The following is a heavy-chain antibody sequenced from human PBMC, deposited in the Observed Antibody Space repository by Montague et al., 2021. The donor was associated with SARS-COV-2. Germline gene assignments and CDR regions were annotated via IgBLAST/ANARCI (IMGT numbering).Heavy chain of an antibody. D-gene: IGHD2-8*01. J-gene: IGHJ4*02. CDR1: AGSVSSATHN. V-gene: IGHV4-39*01. Sequence: SETLSLTCTVSAGSVSSATHNWAWIRQPPGKGLEWIASIFYNGYTYYNPSLRSRFTISINTSKNQFFLRVASVTAADSAVYYCARVPNGRHDNWGPGALVTVAS. CDR3: ARVPNGRHDN. CDR2: IFYNGYT.